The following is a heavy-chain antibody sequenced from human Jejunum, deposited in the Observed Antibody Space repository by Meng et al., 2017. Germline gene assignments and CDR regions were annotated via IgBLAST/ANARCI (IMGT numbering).Heavy chain of an antibody. CDR2: TGGSGDST. V-gene: IGHV3-23*01. CDR3: ARAPDFVYLDY. D-gene: IGHD2-21*02. CDR1: GFTFTSYA. Sequence: GGSLRLSCAASGFTFTSYAMSWVRQAPGKGLEWVSGTGGSGDSTYYADSAKGRFTISRDNPKNTLYLQMNSLRVEDTAVYYCARAPDFVYLDYWGQGTRVTVAS. J-gene: IGHJ4*02.